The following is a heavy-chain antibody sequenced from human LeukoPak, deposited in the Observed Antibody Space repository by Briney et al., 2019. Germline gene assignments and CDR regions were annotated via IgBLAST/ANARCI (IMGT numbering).Heavy chain of an antibody. CDR3: AREGPWDNFDY. CDR2: ISSGTSPI. J-gene: IGHJ4*02. V-gene: IGHV3-48*03. Sequence: QPGGSLRLSCAASGFTFSSFDVDWVRQAPGKGLEWLSFISSGTSPIYYADSVKGRFTISRDTAKNSVYLQMNSLRAEDTAVYYCAREGPWDNFDYWGQGTLSPSPQ. CDR1: GFTFSSFD. D-gene: IGHD1-26*01.